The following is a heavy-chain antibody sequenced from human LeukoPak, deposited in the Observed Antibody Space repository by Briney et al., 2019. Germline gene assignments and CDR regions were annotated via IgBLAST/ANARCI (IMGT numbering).Heavy chain of an antibody. J-gene: IGHJ4*02. CDR3: ASLGSGSSRIIDFDY. Sequence: ASVRVSCKASGYTFTTYYMHWVRQAPGQGLEWMGIIDPSGGGTNYAQKFQGRVTMTRDTSTSTVYMELSSLRSEDTAVYYCASLGSGSSRIIDFDYWGQGTLVTVSS. CDR1: GYTFTTYY. V-gene: IGHV1-46*01. D-gene: IGHD3-10*01. CDR2: IDPSGGGT.